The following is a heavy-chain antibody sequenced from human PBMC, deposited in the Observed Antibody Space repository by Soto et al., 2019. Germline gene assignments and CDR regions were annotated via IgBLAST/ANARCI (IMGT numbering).Heavy chain of an antibody. V-gene: IGHV3-23*01. Sequence: GSLRLSCAASGFAFSSYGMTWVRQAPGKGLEWVSFSSATGAGTYYADSVKGRFTISRDNSKNTLYLQMTSLRADDTAVYYCAKDRRAGGNYGFYSDFWGQGALVTVSS. CDR2: SSATGAGT. CDR1: GFAFSSYG. D-gene: IGHD1-7*01. J-gene: IGHJ4*02. CDR3: AKDRRAGGNYGFYSDF.